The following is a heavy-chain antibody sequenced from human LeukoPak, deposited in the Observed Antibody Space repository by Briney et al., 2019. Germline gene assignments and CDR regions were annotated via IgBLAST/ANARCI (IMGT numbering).Heavy chain of an antibody. CDR2: ISGSGST. CDR1: GFTFSSYA. CDR3: AKYYGDYGGDWFDP. V-gene: IGHV3-23*01. D-gene: IGHD4-17*01. Sequence: GGSLRLSCAASGFTFSSYAMSWVRQAPGKGLEWVSAISGSGSTYYADSVKGRFTISRNNSKNTLYLQMNSLRAEDTAVYYCAKYYGDYGGDWFDPWGQGTLVTVSS. J-gene: IGHJ5*02.